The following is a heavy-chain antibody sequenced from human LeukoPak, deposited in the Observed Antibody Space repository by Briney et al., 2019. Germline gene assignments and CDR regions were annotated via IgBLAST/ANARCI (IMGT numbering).Heavy chain of an antibody. Sequence: PGGSLRLSCEASGFTFSSYSMNWVRQAPGKGLEWVSHITASGTAMFYADSVKGRFTISRDNAKNTLYLQMSSLRAEDTAVYFCARGRYYLDSWGQGTLVTVSS. CDR3: ARGRYYLDS. CDR1: GFTFSSYS. V-gene: IGHV3-48*04. CDR2: ITASGTAM. J-gene: IGHJ4*02.